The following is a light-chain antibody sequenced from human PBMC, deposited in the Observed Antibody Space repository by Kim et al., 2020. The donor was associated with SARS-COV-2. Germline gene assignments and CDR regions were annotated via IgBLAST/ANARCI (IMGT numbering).Light chain of an antibody. V-gene: IGKV1-5*01. Sequence: SALVASVRDRVTHTCRASQSVSRWLAWYQQKPGKAPKLLIYDGSNLQSGVPSRFSGSGSGTEFTLTISSLQPDDFAIYYCQHRQTFGQGTKVDIK. CDR3: QHRQT. CDR1: QSVSRW. CDR2: DGS. J-gene: IGKJ1*01.